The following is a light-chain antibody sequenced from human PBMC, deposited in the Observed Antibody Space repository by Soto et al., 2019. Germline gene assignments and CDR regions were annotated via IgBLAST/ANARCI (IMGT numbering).Light chain of an antibody. J-gene: IGKJ2*01. CDR1: QSLLQSNGNNY. Sequence: DIVMTQSPLSLPVTPGEPASISCRSSQSLLQSNGNNYLDWYLQKPGQSPQLLIYLGSNRASGVTDRFSGSGSGTDFTLKISRVEAEDVGVYYCMQALQTLLMYTFGQGTKLEIK. CDR3: MQALQTLLMYT. CDR2: LGS. V-gene: IGKV2-28*01.